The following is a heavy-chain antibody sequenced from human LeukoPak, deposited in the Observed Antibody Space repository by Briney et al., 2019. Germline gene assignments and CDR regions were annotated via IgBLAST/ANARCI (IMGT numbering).Heavy chain of an antibody. CDR3: ARDSEYSSGWYLDY. CDR2: ISAYNGNT. J-gene: IGHJ4*02. V-gene: IGHV1-18*01. D-gene: IGHD6-19*01. CDR1: GYTLTSYG. Sequence: ASVKVSCKASGYTLTSYGISWVRQAPGQGLEWMGWISAYNGNTNYAQKLQGRVTMTTDTSTSTAYMELRSLRSDDTAVYYCARDSEYSSGWYLDYWGQGTLVTVSS.